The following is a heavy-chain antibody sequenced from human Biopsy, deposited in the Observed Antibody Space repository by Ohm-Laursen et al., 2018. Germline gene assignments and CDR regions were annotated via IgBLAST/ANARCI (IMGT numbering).Heavy chain of an antibody. D-gene: IGHD3-9*01. CDR1: GGTFSNYG. CDR3: ATKLTGYFHH. V-gene: IGHV1-69*06. J-gene: IGHJ1*01. Sequence: ASVKVSCKAPGGTFSNYGVNWVRQAPGQGLEWLGGNIPILGTGNYAQKFQDRVTAAADTSTSTATMELRSLRSDDAAVYYCATKLTGYFHHWGQGTLVIVSS. CDR2: NIPILGTG.